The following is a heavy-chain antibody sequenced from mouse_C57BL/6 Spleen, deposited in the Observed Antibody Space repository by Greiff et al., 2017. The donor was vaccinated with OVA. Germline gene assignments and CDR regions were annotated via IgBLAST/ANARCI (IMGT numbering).Heavy chain of an antibody. CDR1: GFTFSSYA. CDR2: ISDGGSYT. J-gene: IGHJ1*03. Sequence: EVQVVESGGGLVKPGGSLKLSCAASGFTFSSYAMSWVRQTPEKRLEWVATISDGGSYTYYPDNVKGRFTISRDNAKNNLYLQMSHLKSEDTAMYYCARNYGSSPHWYFDVWGTGTTVTVSS. V-gene: IGHV5-4*01. D-gene: IGHD1-1*01. CDR3: ARNYGSSPHWYFDV.